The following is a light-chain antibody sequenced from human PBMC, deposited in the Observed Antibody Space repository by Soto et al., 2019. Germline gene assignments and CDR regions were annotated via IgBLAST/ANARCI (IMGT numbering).Light chain of an antibody. J-gene: IGKJ1*01. CDR2: DAS. CDR1: QSISNW. CDR3: QQYTSYPWT. Sequence: DIQMTQSPSTLSASVGDRVTITCRASQSISNWLAWYQQRPGKAPNLLIYDASTLESGVPSRISGSGSGTEFTLTISSLQPDDFATYYCQQYTSYPWTFGQGTKVDIK. V-gene: IGKV1-5*01.